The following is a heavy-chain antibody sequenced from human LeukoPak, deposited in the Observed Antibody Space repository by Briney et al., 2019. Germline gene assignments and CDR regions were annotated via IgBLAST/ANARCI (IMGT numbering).Heavy chain of an antibody. D-gene: IGHD6-19*01. Sequence: GASVKVSCKPSRYTFTSNGISWVRPAPGQGLEWMGWISTYNGNTNYAQKFQGRVTMTTDTSTSTAYMELRSLTSDDTAVYYCARDSGCSNHWGQGTLVTVSS. CDR1: RYTFTSNG. V-gene: IGHV1-18*01. J-gene: IGHJ5*02. CDR3: ARDSGCSNH. CDR2: ISTYNGNT.